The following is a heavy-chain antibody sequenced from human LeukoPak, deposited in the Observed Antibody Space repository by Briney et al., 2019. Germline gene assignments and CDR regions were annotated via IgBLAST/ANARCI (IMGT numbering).Heavy chain of an antibody. CDR3: ARDAIQL. Sequence: GRSLRLSCAASGFTISNNYMSWVRQAPGKGLEWVSVIYSGGSTYYADSAKGRFTISRDNSKNTLYLQMNSLRAEDTAVYYCARDAIQLWGQGTLVTVSS. J-gene: IGHJ4*02. CDR2: IYSGGST. D-gene: IGHD5-18*01. V-gene: IGHV3-53*01. CDR1: GFTISNNY.